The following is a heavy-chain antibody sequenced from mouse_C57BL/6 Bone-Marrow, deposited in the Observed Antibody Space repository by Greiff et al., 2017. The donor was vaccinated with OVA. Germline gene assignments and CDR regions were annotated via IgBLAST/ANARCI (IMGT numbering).Heavy chain of an antibody. D-gene: IGHD2-4*01. V-gene: IGHV1-63*01. Sequence: VQLQQSGAELVRPGPSVKMSCKASGYTFTNYWIGWAKQRPGHGLEWIGDIYPGGGYTNYNEKFKGKATLTADKSSSTAYMQFSSLTSEDSAIYYCASYDYDGAWFAYWGQGTLVTVSA. J-gene: IGHJ3*01. CDR1: GYTFTNYW. CDR2: IYPGGGYT. CDR3: ASYDYDGAWFAY.